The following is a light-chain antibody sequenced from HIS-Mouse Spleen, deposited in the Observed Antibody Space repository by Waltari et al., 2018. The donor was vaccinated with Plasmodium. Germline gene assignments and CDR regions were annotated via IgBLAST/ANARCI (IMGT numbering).Light chain of an antibody. CDR2: GAS. V-gene: IGKV3-15*01. Sequence: DIVLSQSPATLSVSPGERATLSCRASQSVSSYLAWYQQKPGQAPRLLIYGASTRATGIPARFSGSGSGTEFTLTISSLQSEDFAVYYCQQYNNWSFTFGPGTKVDIK. CDR3: QQYNNWSFT. J-gene: IGKJ3*01. CDR1: QSVSSY.